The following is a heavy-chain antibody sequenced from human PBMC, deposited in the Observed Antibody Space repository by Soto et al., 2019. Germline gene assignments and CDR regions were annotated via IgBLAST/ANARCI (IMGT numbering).Heavy chain of an antibody. Sequence: QVQLQESGPGLVKPSQTLSLTCSVSGVSVSSGDFHWSWIRQRPGEGLEWIGYINFSGRTYYNPSLRSRATMSLDTTVNSFSLKLTSLTAADAAVYYCTRDSPPPPYFSYYGMDVWGQGTTVTVSS. J-gene: IGHJ6*02. CDR3: TRDSPPPPYFSYYGMDV. CDR1: GVSVSSGDFH. V-gene: IGHV4-31*03. CDR2: INFSGRT.